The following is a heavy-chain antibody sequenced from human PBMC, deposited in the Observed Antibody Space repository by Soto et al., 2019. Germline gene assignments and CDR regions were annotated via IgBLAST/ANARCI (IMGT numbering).Heavy chain of an antibody. CDR3: AGDARNADYDY. CDR1: GFTFSSHA. J-gene: IGHJ4*02. V-gene: IGHV3-48*02. CDR2: IHGTRSII. Sequence: EVQLVESGGGLVQPGGSLKLSCAVSGFTFSSHAMNWVRQAPGKGLEWVAYIHGTRSIIYYADSVKGRFTISRDNAKNSLYLQMDSLRDADTALYYCAGDARNADYDYWGQGTLVTVSS. D-gene: IGHD3-16*01.